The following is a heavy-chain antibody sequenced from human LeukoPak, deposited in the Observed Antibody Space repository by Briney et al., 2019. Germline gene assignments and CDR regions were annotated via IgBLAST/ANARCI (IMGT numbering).Heavy chain of an antibody. D-gene: IGHD3-10*01. Sequence: GGSLRLSCAAPGFSFSTYAMTWVRQAPGRGLEWVSAIDGSGRYIYYRDSVQGRFTNSRDNSKNTLFLQMNSLTAEDSAVYYCAKNYGPGNAFYDYWGQGVLVTVSS. CDR2: IDGSGRYI. J-gene: IGHJ4*02. CDR1: GFSFSTYA. V-gene: IGHV3-23*01. CDR3: AKNYGPGNAFYDY.